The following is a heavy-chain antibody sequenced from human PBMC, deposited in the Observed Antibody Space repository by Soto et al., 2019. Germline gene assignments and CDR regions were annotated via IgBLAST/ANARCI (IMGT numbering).Heavy chain of an antibody. CDR1: DGSITSGGYS. Sequence: QLQLQESGPGLVKPSQTLSLTCAVSDGSITSGGYSWNWIRQPPGKGLEWVGYIYHSGSTDNNPSLKSRVSISVDRSKNHFSLKLTSVTAADTAVYYCAAGYCSSTSCLKRFDYWGQGTLVTVSS. D-gene: IGHD2-2*03. CDR2: IYHSGST. J-gene: IGHJ4*02. CDR3: AAGYCSSTSCLKRFDY. V-gene: IGHV4-30-2*01.